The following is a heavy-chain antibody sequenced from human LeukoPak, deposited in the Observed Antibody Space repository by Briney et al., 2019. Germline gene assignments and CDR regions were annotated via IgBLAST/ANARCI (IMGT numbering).Heavy chain of an antibody. J-gene: IGHJ4*02. CDR1: GGTFSSYT. V-gene: IGHV1-69*02. CDR3: ARAIDDFWSGYPDY. D-gene: IGHD3-3*01. Sequence: SVKVSCKASGGTFSSYTISWVRQAPGQGLEWMGRIIPILGIANYAQKFQGRVTITADKSTSTAYMELGSLRSEDTAVYYCARAIDDFWSGYPDYWGQGTLVTVSS. CDR2: IIPILGIA.